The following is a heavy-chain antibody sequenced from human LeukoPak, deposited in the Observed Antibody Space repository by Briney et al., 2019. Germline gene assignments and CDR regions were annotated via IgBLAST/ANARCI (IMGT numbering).Heavy chain of an antibody. J-gene: IGHJ3*02. CDR3: ARRKPDYGDQSKVFDI. Sequence: GESLKISCRPSGYILRNFWIGWVRQLPGKGLEWIGIFYPIDSDARYSPPFEGQVTMSVDKSISTAYLQWSGLKASDTAMYYCARRKPDYGDQSKVFDIWGQGTMVTVSS. D-gene: IGHD4-17*01. CDR1: GYILRNFW. V-gene: IGHV5-51*01. CDR2: FYPIDSDA.